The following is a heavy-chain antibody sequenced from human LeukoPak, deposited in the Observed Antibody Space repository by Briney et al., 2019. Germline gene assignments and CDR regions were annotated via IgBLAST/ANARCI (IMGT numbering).Heavy chain of an antibody. CDR1: GYTLTELS. V-gene: IGHV1-2*04. D-gene: IGHD6-13*01. CDR3: ARGSDSGSSWYAFDI. Sequence: ASVKVSCKVSGYTLTELSMHWVRQAPGQGLEWMGWINPNSGGTNYAQKFQGWVTMTRDTSISTAYMELSRLRSDDTAVYYCARGSDSGSSWYAFDIWGQGTMVTVSS. CDR2: INPNSGGT. J-gene: IGHJ3*02.